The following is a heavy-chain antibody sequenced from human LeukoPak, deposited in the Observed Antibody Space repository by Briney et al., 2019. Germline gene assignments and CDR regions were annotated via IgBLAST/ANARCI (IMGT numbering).Heavy chain of an antibody. Sequence: SETLSLTCTVSGDSIGSYYWSWIRQPPGKGLEWIGYVYYTGSTNYNPSLKSRVTISLDTSKNQFSLRLSSVTAADTAVYYCARSADVIITRYNFDYWGQGTLVTVSS. J-gene: IGHJ4*02. CDR3: ARSADVIITRYNFDY. CDR2: VYYTGST. D-gene: IGHD2/OR15-2a*01. CDR1: GDSIGSYY. V-gene: IGHV4-59*01.